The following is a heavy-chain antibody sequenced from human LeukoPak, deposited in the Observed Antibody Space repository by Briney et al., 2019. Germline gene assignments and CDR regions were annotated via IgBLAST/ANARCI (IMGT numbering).Heavy chain of an antibody. V-gene: IGHV3-21*01. CDR2: ISSSSIYI. D-gene: IGHD6-13*01. J-gene: IGHJ6*03. CDR1: GFTLSTYT. CDR3: ARDSSSSNYYYNMDV. Sequence: PGGSLRLSCAASGFTLSTYTMSWVRQAPGKGLEWVSSISSSSIYIYYADSVEGRFTISRDNAEDSLYLQMNSLRAEDSAIYYCARDSSSSNYYYNMDVWGNGTTVTVSS.